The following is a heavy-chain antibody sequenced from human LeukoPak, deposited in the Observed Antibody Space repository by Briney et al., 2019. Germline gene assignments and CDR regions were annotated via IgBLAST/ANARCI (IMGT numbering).Heavy chain of an antibody. CDR3: AKDMGNYDFWSGLISTETFDAFDI. J-gene: IGHJ3*02. CDR2: IYSGGDT. Sequence: GGSLRLSCAASRFTVSGNYMSWFRQAPGKGLECVAVIYSGGDTYYADSVKGRFTISRDKSKNGLYLQMNSLRAEDTAVYYCAKDMGNYDFWSGLISTETFDAFDIWGQGTMVTVSS. V-gene: IGHV3-53*01. CDR1: RFTVSGNY. D-gene: IGHD3-3*01.